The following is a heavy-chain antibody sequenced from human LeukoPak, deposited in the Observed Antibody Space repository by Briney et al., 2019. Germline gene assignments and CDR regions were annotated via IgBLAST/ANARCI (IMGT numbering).Heavy chain of an antibody. Sequence: ASVKVSCKASGGTFSSYAISWVRQAPGQGLEWMGWINPNSGGTNYAQTFQGRVTMTRDTSITTAYMELSRLRSDDTAVYYCARGLEYSYGHFDYWGQGTLVTVSS. CDR2: INPNSGGT. D-gene: IGHD5-18*01. CDR3: ARGLEYSYGHFDY. V-gene: IGHV1-2*02. J-gene: IGHJ4*02. CDR1: GGTFSSYA.